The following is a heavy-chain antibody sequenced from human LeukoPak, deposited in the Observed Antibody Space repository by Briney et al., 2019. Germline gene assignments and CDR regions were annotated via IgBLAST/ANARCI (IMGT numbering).Heavy chain of an antibody. CDR2: ITTRANII. D-gene: IGHD4-23*01. CDR3: ARGGDYVGVAARIDL. J-gene: IGHJ5*02. Sequence: GGSLRLSCVASGFNFSDYYVSWIRQTPGKGLAWISYITTRANIIYHVDAVQGRFTVSADTAKNSLYLQMNNLRAEDTALYFCARGGDYVGVAARIDLWGQGTLVTVSS. CDR1: GFNFSDYY. V-gene: IGHV3-11*01.